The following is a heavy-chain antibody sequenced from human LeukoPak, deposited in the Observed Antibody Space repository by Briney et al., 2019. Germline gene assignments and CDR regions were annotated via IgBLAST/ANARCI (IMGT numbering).Heavy chain of an antibody. Sequence: GGFLRLSCAASGFTFSSYGMHWVRQAPGKGLEWVAFIRYDGSNKYYADSVKGRFTISRDNSKNTLYLQMNSLRAEDTAVYYCAKDLSDPVMVIDSWGQGTLVTVSS. D-gene: IGHD5-18*01. CDR2: IRYDGSNK. J-gene: IGHJ4*02. V-gene: IGHV3-30*02. CDR3: AKDLSDPVMVIDS. CDR1: GFTFSSYG.